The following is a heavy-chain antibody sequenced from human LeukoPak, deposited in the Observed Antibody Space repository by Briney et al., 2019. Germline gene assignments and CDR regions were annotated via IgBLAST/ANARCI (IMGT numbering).Heavy chain of an antibody. CDR1: GFIFGSYA. Sequence: GGSLRLSCAASGFIFGSYAMTWVRQAPGKGLEWVSTISGSGSSTYYADSVKGRFTISRDNSKNTLYLQMNSLRAEDTAVYYCARDPGSSWYYFDYWGQGTLVTVSS. J-gene: IGHJ4*02. V-gene: IGHV3-23*01. D-gene: IGHD6-13*01. CDR3: ARDPGSSWYYFDY. CDR2: ISGSGSST.